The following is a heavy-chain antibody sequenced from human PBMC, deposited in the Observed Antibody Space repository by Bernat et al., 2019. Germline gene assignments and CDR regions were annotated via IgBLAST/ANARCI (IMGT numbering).Heavy chain of an antibody. D-gene: IGHD6-13*01. J-gene: IGHJ4*02. CDR2: ISAYNGNT. Sequence: QVQLVQSGAEVKKPGASVKVSCKASGYNFSNYGISWVRQAPGQGLEWMGWISAYNGNTNYAQKVQGRDTMTTDTSTSTAYMELRSLRADVTAVYYCVRGGGGAATGIMMAYWGQGTLVTVSS. CDR3: VRGGGGAATGIMMAY. CDR1: GYNFSNYG. V-gene: IGHV1-18*01.